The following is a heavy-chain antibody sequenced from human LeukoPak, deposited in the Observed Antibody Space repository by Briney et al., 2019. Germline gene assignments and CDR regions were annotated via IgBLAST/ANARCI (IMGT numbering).Heavy chain of an antibody. D-gene: IGHD6-19*01. J-gene: IGHJ4*02. V-gene: IGHV1-18*01. CDR2: ISAYNGNT. Sequence: ASVKVSCKASGYTFTSYGISWVRQAPGQGLEWMGWISAYNGNTNYAQKLQGRVTMTTDTSTSTAYTELRSLRSDDTAVYYCARPSSGWASYYFDYWGQGTLVTVSS. CDR3: ARPSSGWASYYFDY. CDR1: GYTFTSYG.